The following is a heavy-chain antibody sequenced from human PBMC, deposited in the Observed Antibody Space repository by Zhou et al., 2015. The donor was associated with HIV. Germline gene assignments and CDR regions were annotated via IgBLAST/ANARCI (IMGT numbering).Heavy chain of an antibody. D-gene: IGHD5-18*01. CDR1: GYTFSSYA. J-gene: IGHJ6*03. CDR3: ARLSSYGRTQYYYYYMDV. Sequence: QVQLVQSGAEVKKPGASVKVSCKASGYTFSSYAISWVRQAPGQGLEWMGGIIPIFGTANYAQKFQGRVTITADESTSTAYMELSSLRSEDTAVYYCARLSSYGRTQYYYYYMDVWGKGTTVTVSS. CDR2: IIPIFGTA. V-gene: IGHV1-69*13.